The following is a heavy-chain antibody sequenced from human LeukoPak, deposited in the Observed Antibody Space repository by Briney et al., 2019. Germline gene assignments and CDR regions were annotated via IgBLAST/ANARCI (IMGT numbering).Heavy chain of an antibody. D-gene: IGHD4-17*01. CDR2: IYYTGST. CDR3: VRSKSGTYGWFDP. CDR1: GGSISGYY. J-gene: IGHJ5*02. Sequence: SETLSLTCTVSGGSISGYYWSWIRQPPGKGLEWIGYIYYTGSTNYNPSLKSRVTISVDTSQNQFSLKVSSVTAADTAVYYCVRSKSGTYGWFDPWGQGTLATVSS. V-gene: IGHV4-59*01.